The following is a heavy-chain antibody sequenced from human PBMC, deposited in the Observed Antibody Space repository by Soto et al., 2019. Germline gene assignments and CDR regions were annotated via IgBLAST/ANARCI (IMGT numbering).Heavy chain of an antibody. CDR1: GFTFSSYA. V-gene: IGHV3-23*01. Sequence: PGGSLRLSCAASGFTFSSYAMSWVRQAPGKGLEWVSAISGSGGSTYYADSVKGRFTISRDNSKNTLYLQMNSLRAEDTAVYYCAKGLLEYRVVDTAMVYYFDYWGQGTLVTVSS. D-gene: IGHD5-18*01. CDR2: ISGSGGST. J-gene: IGHJ4*02. CDR3: AKGLLEYRVVDTAMVYYFDY.